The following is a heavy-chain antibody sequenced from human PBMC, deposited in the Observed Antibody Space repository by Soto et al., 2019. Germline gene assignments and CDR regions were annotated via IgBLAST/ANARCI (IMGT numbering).Heavy chain of an antibody. J-gene: IGHJ4*02. V-gene: IGHV1-69*10. CDR1: GYTFTSYG. CDR3: ARERSRYDRSGYYRPDY. D-gene: IGHD3-22*01. Sequence: QVQLVQSGAEVKKPGASVKVSCKASGYTFTSYGISWVRQAPGQGLEWLGGIIPILGTPSYAQRFQGRVTITADKSTSTAYMELSSLRSEDTAVYYCARERSRYDRSGYYRPDYWGQGTLVTVSS. CDR2: IIPILGTP.